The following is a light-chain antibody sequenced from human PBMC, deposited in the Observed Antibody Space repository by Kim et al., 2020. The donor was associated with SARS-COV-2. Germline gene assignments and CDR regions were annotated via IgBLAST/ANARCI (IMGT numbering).Light chain of an antibody. CDR1: SLRSYY. CDR3: NSRDSSGNHMV. Sequence: SELTQDPAVSVALGQTVRITCQGDSLRSYYASWYQQKPGQAPVLVIYGKNKRPSGIPDRFSGSSSGNTASLTITGAQAEDEADYYCNSRDSSGNHMVFGGGTQLTVL. J-gene: IGLJ3*02. V-gene: IGLV3-19*01. CDR2: GKN.